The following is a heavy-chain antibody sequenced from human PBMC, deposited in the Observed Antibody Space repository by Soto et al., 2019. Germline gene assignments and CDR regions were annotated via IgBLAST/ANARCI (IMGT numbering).Heavy chain of an antibody. J-gene: IGHJ4*02. V-gene: IGHV1-8*01. CDR2: MNPNNGNT. Sequence: ASVKVSCKAAAYTFTSYDINWVRQATGQDFEWMGWMNPNNGNTAYAQKFQGRVTMTRDTSKSTAFMELSSLTSEDTAVYYCEMRPHDWPFDYWGQGTLVTVSS. D-gene: IGHD3-9*01. CDR3: EMRPHDWPFDY. CDR1: AYTFTSYD.